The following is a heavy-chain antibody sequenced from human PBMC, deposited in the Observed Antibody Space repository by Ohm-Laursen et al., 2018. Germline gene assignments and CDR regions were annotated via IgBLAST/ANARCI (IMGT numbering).Heavy chain of an antibody. CDR2: IYYTGST. CDR1: GGSISGYY. D-gene: IGHD5-18*01. CDR3: ARRETDYSYGYGY. V-gene: IGHV4-59*08. J-gene: IGHJ4*02. Sequence: GTLSLTCSVSGGSISGYYWSWIRQPPGKGLEWIGYIYYTGSTTYNPSLKSRVTISVDTSKKQFSLKLSFVTAADTAVYYCARRETDYSYGYGYWGQGTLVTVSS.